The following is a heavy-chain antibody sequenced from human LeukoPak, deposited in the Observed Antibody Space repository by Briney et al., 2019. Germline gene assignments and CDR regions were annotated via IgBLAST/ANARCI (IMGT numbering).Heavy chain of an antibody. V-gene: IGHV3-30*03. J-gene: IGHJ6*02. CDR2: ISYDGSNK. CDR1: GFTFSSYG. Sequence: GRSLRLSCAASGFTFSSYGMHWVRQAPGKGLEWVAVISYDGSNKYYADSVKGRFTISRDNAKNLLYLQMNSLRAEDTAVYYCAREEIVGEYYYYYGMDAWGQGTTVTVSS. CDR3: AREEIVGEYYYYYGMDA. D-gene: IGHD1-26*01.